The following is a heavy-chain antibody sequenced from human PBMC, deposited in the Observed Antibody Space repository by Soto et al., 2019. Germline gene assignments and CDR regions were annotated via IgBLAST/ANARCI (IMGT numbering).Heavy chain of an antibody. V-gene: IGHV4-39*01. Sequence: SETLSLTCTVSGGSISSSSYYWGWIRQPPGKGLEWIGSIYYSGSTYYNPSLKSRVTISVDTSKNQFSLKLSSVTAADTAVYYCARHPHSSDTLDYWGQGTLVTVSS. J-gene: IGHJ4*02. CDR2: IYYSGST. D-gene: IGHD3-22*01. CDR1: GGSISSSSYY. CDR3: ARHPHSSDTLDY.